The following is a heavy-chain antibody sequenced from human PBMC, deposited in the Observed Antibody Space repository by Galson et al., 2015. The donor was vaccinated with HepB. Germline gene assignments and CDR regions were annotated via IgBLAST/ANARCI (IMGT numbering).Heavy chain of an antibody. CDR1: GGSXSSGGXS. CDR3: ARATGFGDKRDWYFDL. J-gene: IGHJ2*01. D-gene: IGHD3-10*01. V-gene: IGHV4-30-2*01. CDR2: IYHSXSX. Sequence: TLSLXXXISGGSXSSGGXSWSWIRQPPGKGLEWIGYIYHSXSXYXNPSLKSRVTISVDRSKNQFSLKLSSVTAADTAVYYCARATGFGDKRDWYFDLWGRGTLVTVSS.